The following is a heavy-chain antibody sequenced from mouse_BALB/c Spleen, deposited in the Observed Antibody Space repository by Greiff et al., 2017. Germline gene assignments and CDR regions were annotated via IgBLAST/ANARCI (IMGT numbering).Heavy chain of an antibody. V-gene: IGHV14-3*02. CDR2: IDPANGNT. CDR1: GFNIKDTY. J-gene: IGHJ3*01. D-gene: IGHD2-4*01. CDR3: ARWGSTMITRRFAY. Sequence: VQLQQSGAELVKPGASVKLSCTASGFNIKDTYMHWVKQRPEQGLEWIGRIDPANGNTKYDPKFQGKATITADTSSNTAYLQLSSLTSEDTAVYYCARWGSTMITRRFAYWGQGTLVTVSA.